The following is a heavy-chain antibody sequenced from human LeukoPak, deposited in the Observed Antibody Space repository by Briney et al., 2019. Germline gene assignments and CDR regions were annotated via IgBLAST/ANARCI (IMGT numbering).Heavy chain of an antibody. CDR3: ARDTLGYCSSTSCNYYYYYMDV. CDR1: GGSISSGSYY. Sequence: PSQTLSLTCTVSGGSISSGSYYWSWIRQPAGKGLEWIGRIYTSGSNNYNPSLKSRATISVDTSKNQFSLKLSTVTAADTAVYYCARDTLGYCSSTSCNYYYYYMDVWGKGTTVTVSS. CDR2: IYTSGSN. V-gene: IGHV4-61*02. D-gene: IGHD2-2*01. J-gene: IGHJ6*03.